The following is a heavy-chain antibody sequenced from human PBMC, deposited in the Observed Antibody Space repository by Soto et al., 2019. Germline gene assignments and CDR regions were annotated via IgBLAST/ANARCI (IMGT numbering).Heavy chain of an antibody. Sequence: SETLSLTCTVSGGSISSGGYYWSWIRQHPGKGLEWIGYIYDSGSTYYNPSLKSRVTISVDTSKNQFSLKLSSVTAADTAVYYCARVPQYCSGGTCSRIFDYWGQGTLVTVSS. CDR3: ARVPQYCSGGTCSRIFDY. CDR2: IYDSGST. D-gene: IGHD2-15*01. J-gene: IGHJ4*02. CDR1: GGSISSGGYY. V-gene: IGHV4-31*03.